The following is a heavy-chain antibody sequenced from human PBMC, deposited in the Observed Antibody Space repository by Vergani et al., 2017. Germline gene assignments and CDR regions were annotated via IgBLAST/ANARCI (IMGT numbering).Heavy chain of an antibody. CDR2: ISSDGSNK. J-gene: IGHJ4*02. CDR1: GLMFNNYG. D-gene: IGHD3-22*01. CDR3: VNGYYYDQSGLASFDY. V-gene: IGHV3-30*18. Sequence: QVQLVESGGGVVQPGRSLRLSCETSGLMFNNYGMHWVRQAPGKGLEWVAVISSDGSNKHYADFVKGRFTISRDNSQNTLYLQMDSLTAEDMAIYFCVNGYYYDQSGLASFDYWGQGTLVTVSS.